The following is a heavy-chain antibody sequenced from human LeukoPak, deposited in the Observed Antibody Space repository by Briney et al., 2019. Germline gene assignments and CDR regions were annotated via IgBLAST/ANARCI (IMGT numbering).Heavy chain of an antibody. CDR2: ISGSGGST. Sequence: GGSLRLSCAASGFTFSSYAMSWVRQAPGKGLEWVSAISGSGGSTYYADSVKGRLTISRDNSKNTLYLQMNSLRAEDTAVYYCAKDHGDYVWGSYRPGLNWFDPWGQGTLVTVSS. D-gene: IGHD3-16*02. CDR3: AKDHGDYVWGSYRPGLNWFDP. J-gene: IGHJ5*02. CDR1: GFTFSSYA. V-gene: IGHV3-23*01.